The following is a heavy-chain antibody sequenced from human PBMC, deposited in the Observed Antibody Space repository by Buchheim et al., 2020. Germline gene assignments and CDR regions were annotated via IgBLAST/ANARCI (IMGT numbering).Heavy chain of an antibody. V-gene: IGHV4-39*01. Sequence: QLQLQESGPGLVKPSETLSLTCTVSGGSISSSSYYWGWIRQPPGKGLEWIGSIYYSGSTYYNPSLKSRVTISVDTSKNQFSLKLSSVTAADTAVYYCARRITMVRGSKDAGRYYYGMDVWGQGTT. D-gene: IGHD3-10*01. CDR2: IYYSGST. CDR1: GGSISSSSYY. CDR3: ARRITMVRGSKDAGRYYYGMDV. J-gene: IGHJ6*02.